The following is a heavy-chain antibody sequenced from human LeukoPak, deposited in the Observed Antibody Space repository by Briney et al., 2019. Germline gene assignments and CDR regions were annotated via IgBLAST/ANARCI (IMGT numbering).Heavy chain of an antibody. CDR3: ARGEYSYGESGF. V-gene: IGHV1-18*01. CDR2: ISAYNGNA. Sequence: ASVKVSCTASGYTFTSYGISWVRQAPGQGLEWMGWISAYNGNANYAQKLQGRVTMTTDTSTSTAYMELRSLRSDDTAVYYCARGEYSYGESGFWGQGTLVTVSS. J-gene: IGHJ4*02. D-gene: IGHD5-18*01. CDR1: GYTFTSYG.